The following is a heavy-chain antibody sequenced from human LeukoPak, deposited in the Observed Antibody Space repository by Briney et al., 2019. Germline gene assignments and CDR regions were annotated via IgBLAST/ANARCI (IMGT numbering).Heavy chain of an antibody. CDR3: ARVTPYLSGTYNGGADY. CDR1: GFTFSSYG. J-gene: IGHJ4*02. CDR2: ISYDGSNK. D-gene: IGHD1-26*01. Sequence: GGSLRLSCAASGFTFSSYGMHWVRQAPGKGLEWVAVISYDGSNKYYADSVKGRFTISRDNSKNTLYLQMNSLRAEDTAVYYCARVTPYLSGTYNGGADYWGQGTLVSVSS. V-gene: IGHV3-30*03.